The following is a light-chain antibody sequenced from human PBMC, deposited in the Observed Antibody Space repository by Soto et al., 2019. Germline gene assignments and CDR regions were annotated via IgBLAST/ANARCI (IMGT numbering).Light chain of an antibody. CDR1: KSVSSS. CDR2: GAS. J-gene: IGKJ4*01. CDR3: QQYNNWLPLT. V-gene: IGKV3-15*01. Sequence: EIVMTQSPATLSVSPGERATLSFRASKSVSSSLAWYQQKPGQAPRLLIYGASTRATGIPARFSGSGSGTEFTLTISSLQSEDFAVYYCQQYNNWLPLTFGGGTKVEI.